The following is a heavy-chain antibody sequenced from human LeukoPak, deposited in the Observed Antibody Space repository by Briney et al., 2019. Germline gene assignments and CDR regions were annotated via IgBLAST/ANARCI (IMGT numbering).Heavy chain of an antibody. V-gene: IGHV3-7*03. J-gene: IGHJ3*02. CDR2: IKGDGSEK. CDR1: GFTFSSCW. D-gene: IGHD1-14*01. CDR3: ARDVLAAGATGTFDI. Sequence: GGSLRLSCVVSGFTFSSCWMSWVRQAPGKGLEWVANIKGDGSEKYYVDSVKGRFTISRDNAKTSLYLQMNSLRAEDTAVYYCARDVLAAGATGTFDIWGQGTMVTVSS.